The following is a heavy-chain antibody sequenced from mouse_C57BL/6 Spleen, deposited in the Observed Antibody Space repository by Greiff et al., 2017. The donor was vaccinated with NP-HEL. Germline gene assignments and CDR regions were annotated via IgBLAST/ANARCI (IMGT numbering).Heavy chain of an antibody. J-gene: IGHJ1*03. CDR2: INPHNGGT. CDR3: ASTMTTVVATRWYFDV. CDR1: GYTFTDYY. D-gene: IGHD1-1*01. Sequence: VQLQQSGPVLVKPGASVKMSCKASGYTFTDYYMNWVKQSHGKSLEWIGVINPHNGGTSYNQKFKGKATLTVDKSSSTAYMELNSLTSEDSAVYYCASTMTTVVATRWYFDVWGTGTTVTVSS. V-gene: IGHV1-19*01.